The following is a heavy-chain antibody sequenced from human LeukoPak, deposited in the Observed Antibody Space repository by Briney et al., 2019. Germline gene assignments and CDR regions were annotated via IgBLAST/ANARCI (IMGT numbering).Heavy chain of an antibody. V-gene: IGHV5-51*01. CDR3: ARQYGSGVYPY. CDR1: GSRFTSYW. Sequence: GEPLEISGQGSGSRFTSYWSGGVRRLPGKGLEGMGIIYPGDSDIRYSPSFQGQVTISADKSISTAYLQWSSLKASDTARYYCARQYGSGVYPYWGQGTLVTVSS. CDR2: IYPGDSDI. D-gene: IGHD3-10*01. J-gene: IGHJ4*02.